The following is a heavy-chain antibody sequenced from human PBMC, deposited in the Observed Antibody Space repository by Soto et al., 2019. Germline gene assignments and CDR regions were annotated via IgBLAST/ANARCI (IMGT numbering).Heavy chain of an antibody. CDR2: NYPGDSGP. D-gene: IGHD2-15*01. V-gene: IGHV5-51*01. CDR3: AIHVGQGYYGMDV. Sequence: GESLKISRKGPGYSFTSYLLGLVRQGPRNGLGWMGINYPGDSGPRYSPSYHGQVTISADKSSSTAYLQWSSLWASDTAMYDCAIHVGQGYYGMDVWGQGTTVTVSS. CDR1: GYSFTSYL. J-gene: IGHJ6*02.